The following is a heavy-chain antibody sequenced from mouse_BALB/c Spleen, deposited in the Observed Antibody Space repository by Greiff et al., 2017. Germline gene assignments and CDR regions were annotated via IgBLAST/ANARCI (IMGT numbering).Heavy chain of an antibody. CDR1: GFTFSSFG. J-gene: IGHJ4*01. Sequence: EVLGVESGGGLVQPGGSRKLSCAASGFTFSSFGMHWVRQAPEKGLEWVAYISSGSSTIYHADTVKGRFTISRDNPKNTLFLQMTSLRSEDTAMYYCARDVYYGAMDYWGQGTSVTVSS. D-gene: IGHD2-1*01. CDR3: ARDVYYGAMDY. V-gene: IGHV5-17*02. CDR2: ISSGSSTI.